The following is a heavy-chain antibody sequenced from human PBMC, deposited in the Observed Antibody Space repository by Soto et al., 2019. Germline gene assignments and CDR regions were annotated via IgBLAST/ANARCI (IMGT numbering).Heavy chain of an antibody. CDR2: ISGSGGST. J-gene: IGHJ4*02. CDR1: GFTFGNYA. CDR3: AKDLLIAAAGYFDS. V-gene: IGHV3-23*01. Sequence: GGSLRLSCAASGFTFGNYAMSWVRQAPGMGLEWVSAISGSGGSTYYADSVKGRFTISRDNSKNTLSLQMNSLRAEDTAVYYCAKDLLIAAAGYFDSWGQGTLVTVSS. D-gene: IGHD6-13*01.